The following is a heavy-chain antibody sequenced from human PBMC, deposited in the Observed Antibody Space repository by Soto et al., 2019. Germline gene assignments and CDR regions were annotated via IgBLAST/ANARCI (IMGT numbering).Heavy chain of an antibody. D-gene: IGHD2-2*01. Sequence: PGESLKISCKGFGYSFSSYWISWVRQMPGKGLEWMGRIDPSDAYTNYSPSFQGHGTISTDKSISTAYLQWSSLRASDTAMYYCARRYCSSTSSPSNYYAMDVWGQGTTVTVSS. CDR1: GYSFSSYW. J-gene: IGHJ6*02. V-gene: IGHV5-10-1*01. CDR3: ARRYCSSTSSPSNYYAMDV. CDR2: IDPSDAYT.